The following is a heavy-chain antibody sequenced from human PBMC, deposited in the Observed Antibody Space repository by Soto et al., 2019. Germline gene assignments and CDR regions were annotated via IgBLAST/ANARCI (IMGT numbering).Heavy chain of an antibody. CDR2: IVPIFGTA. J-gene: IGHJ5*02. V-gene: IGHV1-69*12. CDR3: ARAGLCGGDCYGDWFDP. D-gene: IGHD2-21*02. Sequence: QVQLMQSGAEAKKPGSSVKVSCKASGGTFSSDAISWVRQAPGQGLEWMGGIVPIFGTANTAQKFQGRVTITADESTSTAYMELSSLRSGDTAVYSCARAGLCGGDCYGDWFDPWGQGTLVTVSS. CDR1: GGTFSSDA.